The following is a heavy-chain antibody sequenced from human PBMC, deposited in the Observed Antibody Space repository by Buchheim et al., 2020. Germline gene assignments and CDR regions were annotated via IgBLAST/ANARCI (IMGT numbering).Heavy chain of an antibody. V-gene: IGHV3-23*01. CDR3: AKGGDYYGSGSYSPHFDY. Sequence: EVQLLESGGGLVQPGGSLRLSCAASGFTFSSYAMSWVRQAPGKGLEWVSAISGSGGSTYYADSVKGRFTISRDNSKNTPYLQMNSLRAEDTAVYYCAKGGDYYGSGSYSPHFDYWGQGTL. J-gene: IGHJ4*02. D-gene: IGHD3-10*01. CDR2: ISGSGGST. CDR1: GFTFSSYA.